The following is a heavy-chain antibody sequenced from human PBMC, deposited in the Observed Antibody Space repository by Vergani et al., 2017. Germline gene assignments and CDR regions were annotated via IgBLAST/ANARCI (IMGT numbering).Heavy chain of an antibody. CDR1: GYSFTSYW. CDR2: IYPGDSDT. V-gene: IGHV5-51*03. J-gene: IGHJ4*02. Sequence: EVQLVQSGAEVKKPGESLKISCKGSGYSFTSYWIGWVRQMPGKGLDWMGIIYPGDSDTRYSPSFQGQVTISADKSISTAYLQWSSLKASDTAMYYCASAETGEDLYDFWSGYYPFDYWGQGTLVTVSS. CDR3: ASAETGEDLYDFWSGYYPFDY. D-gene: IGHD3-3*01.